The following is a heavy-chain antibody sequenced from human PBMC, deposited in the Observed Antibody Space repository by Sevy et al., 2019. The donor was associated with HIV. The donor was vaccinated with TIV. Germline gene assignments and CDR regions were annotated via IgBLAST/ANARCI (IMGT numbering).Heavy chain of an antibody. CDR3: ARDLPPSATTVAYFDC. Sequence: GGSLRLSCAASGFLFSSYDMNWVRQAPGKGLEWVSYISNSGSTTQYSDSVRGRFTISRDDAKRSLYLQMNSLRAEDTAVYYCARDLPPSATTVAYFDCWGQGTLVTVSS. V-gene: IGHV3-48*03. D-gene: IGHD4-17*01. J-gene: IGHJ4*02. CDR1: GFLFSSYD. CDR2: ISNSGSTT.